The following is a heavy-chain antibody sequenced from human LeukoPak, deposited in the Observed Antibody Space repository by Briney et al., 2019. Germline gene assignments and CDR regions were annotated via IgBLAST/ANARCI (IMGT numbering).Heavy chain of an antibody. CDR3: ARDITLTRGGRSDY. V-gene: IGHV4-34*01. Sequence: SSETLSLTCAVYGGSFSGYYWSWIRQPPGKGLEWIGEINHSGSTNYNPSLKSRVTISVDTSKNQFSLKLSSVTAADTAVYYCARDITLTRGGRSDYWGQGTLVTVSA. J-gene: IGHJ4*02. CDR2: INHSGST. D-gene: IGHD3-10*01. CDR1: GGSFSGYY.